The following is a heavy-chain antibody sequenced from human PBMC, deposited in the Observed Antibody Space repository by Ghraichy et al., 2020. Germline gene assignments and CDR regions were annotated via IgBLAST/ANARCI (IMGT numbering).Heavy chain of an antibody. V-gene: IGHV1-2*02. CDR2: INPNSGGT. CDR1: GYTFTGYY. CDR3: ARANKRSYSLDY. D-gene: IGHD1-26*01. Sequence: ASVKVSCKASGYTFTGYYMHWVRQAPGQGLEWMGWINPNSGGTNYAQKFQGRVTMTRDTSISTAYMELSRLRSDDTAVYYCARANKRSYSLDYWGQGTLVTVSS. J-gene: IGHJ4*02.